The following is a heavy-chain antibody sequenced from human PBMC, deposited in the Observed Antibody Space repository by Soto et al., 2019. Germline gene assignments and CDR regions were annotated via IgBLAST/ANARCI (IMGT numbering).Heavy chain of an antibody. D-gene: IGHD2-21*02. V-gene: IGHV1-69*01. CDR1: GGTFSSYA. CDR2: IIPIFGTA. CDR3: ARVIVEVAYCGGDCSSYYIYGMDV. Sequence: QVQLVQSGAEVKKPGSSVKVSCKASGGTFSSYAISWVRQAPGQGLEWMGGIIPIFGTANYAQKFQGRVTITADESTSTAYMELSSLRSEDTAVYCFARVIVEVAYCGGDCSSYYIYGMDVWGQGTTGTVS. J-gene: IGHJ6*02.